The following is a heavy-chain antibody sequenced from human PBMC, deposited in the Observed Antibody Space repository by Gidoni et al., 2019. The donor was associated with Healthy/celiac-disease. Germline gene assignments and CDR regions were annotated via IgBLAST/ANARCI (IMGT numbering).Heavy chain of an antibody. CDR2: ISYDGSNK. CDR1: GFTFSRSG. J-gene: IGHJ3*02. Sequence: QVQLVESGGGVVQPGRSLRLSCAASGFTFSRSGMHWVRQAPGKGLEWVAVISYDGSNKYYADSVKGRFTISRDNSKNTLYLQMNSLRAEDTAVYYCAKTRKRYDSSGLDAFDIWGQGTMVTVSS. V-gene: IGHV3-30*18. D-gene: IGHD3-22*01. CDR3: AKTRKRYDSSGLDAFDI.